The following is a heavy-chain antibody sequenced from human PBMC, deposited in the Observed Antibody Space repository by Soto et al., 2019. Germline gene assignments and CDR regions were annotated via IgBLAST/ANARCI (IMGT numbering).Heavy chain of an antibody. CDR3: ARVGGRFLEWLPSNHNYYYGMDV. Sequence: ASVKVSCKASGGTFSSYAISWVRQAPGQGLEWMGGIIPIFGTANYAQKFQGRATITADESTSTAYMELSSLRSEDTAVYYCARVGGRFLEWLPSNHNYYYGMDVWGQGTTVTV. CDR2: IIPIFGTA. J-gene: IGHJ6*02. D-gene: IGHD3-3*01. V-gene: IGHV1-69*13. CDR1: GGTFSSYA.